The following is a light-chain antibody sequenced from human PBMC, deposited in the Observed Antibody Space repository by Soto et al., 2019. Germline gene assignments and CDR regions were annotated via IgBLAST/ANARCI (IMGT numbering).Light chain of an antibody. CDR1: QDINNN. CDR2: DAS. CDR3: QQYDSLAQCT. V-gene: IGKV1-33*01. J-gene: IGKJ4*01. Sequence: DIQMTQSPSSLSASVGDRVTSTCQASQDINNNLNWYQHKPGKAPKLLIYDASNLETGVPPRFSGRGSGTDFTVTITSLQPEDFATYYCQQYDSLAQCTFGGGTKVEIE.